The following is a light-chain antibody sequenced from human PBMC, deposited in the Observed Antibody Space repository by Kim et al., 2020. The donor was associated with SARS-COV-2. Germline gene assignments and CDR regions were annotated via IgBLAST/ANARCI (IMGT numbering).Light chain of an antibody. CDR2: GKN. Sequence: SSELTQDPAVSVALVQTVRITCQGDSLRSYYATWYQQKPGQAPILVIYGKNNRPSGIPDRFSGSSSGNTASLTITGTQAGDEADYYCNSRASNDNVVFGG. V-gene: IGLV3-19*01. CDR1: SLRSYY. CDR3: NSRASNDNVV. J-gene: IGLJ2*01.